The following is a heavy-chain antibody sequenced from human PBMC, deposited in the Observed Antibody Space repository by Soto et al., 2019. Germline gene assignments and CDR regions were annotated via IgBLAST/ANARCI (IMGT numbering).Heavy chain of an antibody. CDR2: ISGFNGNT. CDR1: GYTFASHG. J-gene: IGHJ6*02. V-gene: IGHV1-18*01. D-gene: IGHD3-22*01. Sequence: QVPLVQSGPEVKKPGASVKVSCKASGYTFASHGFSWVRQAPGQGLEWMGWISGFNGNTDYAQKFQGRVTMTRDTSISTAYMELSRLRSDDTAVYYCARGGDDNYYDSSGYYYYYYGMDVWGQGTTVTVSS. CDR3: ARGGDDNYYDSSGYYYYYYGMDV.